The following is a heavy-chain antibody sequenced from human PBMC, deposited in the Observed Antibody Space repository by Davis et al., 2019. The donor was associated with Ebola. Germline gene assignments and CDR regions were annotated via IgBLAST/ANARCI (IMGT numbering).Heavy chain of an antibody. V-gene: IGHV3-30*02. D-gene: IGHD2-15*01. J-gene: IGHJ5*02. Sequence: GESLKISCAASGFTFSNYSMNWVRQAPGKGLEWVTFIRYDGSNKYYGASVKGRFTISRDNSKNSLYLQMNSLRDEDTAVYYCARGPRDIVVVVAAMPFDPWGQGTLVTVSS. CDR2: IRYDGSNK. CDR1: GFTFSNYS. CDR3: ARGPRDIVVVVAAMPFDP.